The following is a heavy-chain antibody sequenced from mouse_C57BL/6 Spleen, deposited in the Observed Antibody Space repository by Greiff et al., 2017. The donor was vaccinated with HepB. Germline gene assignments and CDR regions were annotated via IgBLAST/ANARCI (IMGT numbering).Heavy chain of an antibody. V-gene: IGHV1-72*01. Sequence: QVQLQQPGAELVKPGASVKLSCKASGYTFTSYWMHWVKQRPGRGLEWIGRIDPNSGGTKYNEKFKSKAKLIVYKPSSTAYMQLSSLTSEDSAVYYCARRRVITTGVAEGGFDDWGQGTTLTVSS. D-gene: IGHD1-1*01. CDR3: ARRRVITTGVAEGGFDD. CDR2: IDPNSGGT. J-gene: IGHJ2*01. CDR1: GYTFTSYW.